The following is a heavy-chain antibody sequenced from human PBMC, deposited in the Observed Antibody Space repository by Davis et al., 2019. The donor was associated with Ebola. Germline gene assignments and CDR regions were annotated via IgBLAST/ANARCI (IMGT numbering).Heavy chain of an antibody. Sequence: GESLKISCAASGFTFSSYRMHWVRQVTGKGLLWVSRINTDGTIINYADSVKGRFIISRDNAENTLNLQMNSLRAEDTAVYYCAKGLLEGATDYWGQGTLVTVSS. CDR2: INTDGTII. D-gene: IGHD1-26*01. V-gene: IGHV3-74*01. CDR3: AKGLLEGATDY. J-gene: IGHJ4*02. CDR1: GFTFSSYR.